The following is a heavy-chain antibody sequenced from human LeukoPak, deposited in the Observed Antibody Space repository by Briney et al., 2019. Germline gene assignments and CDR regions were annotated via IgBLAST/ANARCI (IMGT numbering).Heavy chain of an antibody. CDR2: MNPNSGNT. CDR3: ARLGPGLWGYCSGGSCQEDFDY. J-gene: IGHJ4*02. Sequence: ASVKVSCKASGYTFTSYDINWVRQATGQGLEWMGWMNPNSGNTGYAQKFQGRVTMTRNTSISTAYMELRSLRSDDTAVYYCARLGPGLWGYCSGGSCQEDFDYWGQGTLVTVSS. CDR1: GYTFTSYD. D-gene: IGHD2-15*01. V-gene: IGHV1-8*01.